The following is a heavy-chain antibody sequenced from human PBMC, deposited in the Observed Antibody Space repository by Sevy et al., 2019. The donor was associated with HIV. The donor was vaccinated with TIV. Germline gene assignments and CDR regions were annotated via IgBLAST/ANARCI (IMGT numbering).Heavy chain of an antibody. CDR2: INPSGGST. Sequence: ASVKVSCKASGYTFTRYYMHWVRQAPGQGLEWMGIINPSGGSTSYAQKFQGRVTMTRDTSTSTVYMELSGLRSEDTAVYYCARGPLYGSGNFYYFDYWGQGTLVTVSS. CDR1: GYTFTRYY. J-gene: IGHJ4*02. D-gene: IGHD3-10*01. CDR3: ARGPLYGSGNFYYFDY. V-gene: IGHV1-46*01.